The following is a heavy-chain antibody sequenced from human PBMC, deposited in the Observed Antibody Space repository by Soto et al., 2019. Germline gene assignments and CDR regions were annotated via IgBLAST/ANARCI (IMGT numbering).Heavy chain of an antibody. V-gene: IGHV1-69*01. CDR3: AREDGSGSYYKGYYYGMDV. CDR1: GGTFSSYA. J-gene: IGHJ6*02. CDR2: IIPIFGTA. D-gene: IGHD3-10*01. Sequence: QVQLVQSGAEVKKPGSSVKVSCKASGGTFSSYAISWVRQAPGQGLEWMGGIIPIFGTANYAQKFQGRVTMTADESTSTAYMELSSLRSEDTAVYYCAREDGSGSYYKGYYYGMDVWGQGTTVTVSS.